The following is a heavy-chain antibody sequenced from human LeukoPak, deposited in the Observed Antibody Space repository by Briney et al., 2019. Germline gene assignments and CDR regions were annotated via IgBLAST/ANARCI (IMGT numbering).Heavy chain of an antibody. V-gene: IGHV4-59*01. CDR1: GGSISSYY. CDR3: ARVAATTAVDY. J-gene: IGHJ4*02. D-gene: IGHD6-25*01. Sequence: SETLSLTCTVSGGSISSYYWSWLRQPPGKGLEWIGYIYYSGSTNYNPSLKGRVTISVDTSKNQFSLKLSSVTAADTAVYYCARVAATTAVDYWGQGTLVTVSS. CDR2: IYYSGST.